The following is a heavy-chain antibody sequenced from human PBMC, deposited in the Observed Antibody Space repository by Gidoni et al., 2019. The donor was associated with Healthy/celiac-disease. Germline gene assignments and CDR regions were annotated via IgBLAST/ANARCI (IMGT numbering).Heavy chain of an antibody. V-gene: IGHV4-38-2*02. D-gene: IGHD4-17*01. J-gene: IGHJ5*02. CDR1: GYSISSGYY. Sequence: QVQLQESGPGLVKPSETLSLTCAVSGYSISSGYYWGWIRQPPGKGLEWIGSIYHSGSTYYNPSLKSRVTISVDTSKNQFSLKLSSVTAADTAVYYCAREGPITNYGGEWFDPWGQGTLVTVSS. CDR2: IYHSGST. CDR3: AREGPITNYGGEWFDP.